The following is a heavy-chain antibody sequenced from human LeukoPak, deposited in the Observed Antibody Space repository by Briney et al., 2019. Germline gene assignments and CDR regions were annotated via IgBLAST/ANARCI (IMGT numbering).Heavy chain of an antibody. CDR1: GYTFTGYY. CDR3: ARGRNSVYYFNVVAPYYFDY. V-gene: IGHV1-2*06. Sequence: GASVKVSCKAPGYTFTGYYMHWVRQAPGQGLEWMGRINPNSGGTNYAQKFQGRVTMTRDTSFNTAYMDLSRLRSDDTAVYYCARGRNSVYYFNVVAPYYFDYWGQGTLVTVSS. CDR2: INPNSGGT. D-gene: IGHD3-22*01. J-gene: IGHJ4*02.